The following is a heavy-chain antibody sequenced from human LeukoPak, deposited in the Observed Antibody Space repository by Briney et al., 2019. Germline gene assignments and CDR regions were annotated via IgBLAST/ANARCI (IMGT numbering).Heavy chain of an antibody. D-gene: IGHD3-22*01. CDR3: AKGSDDSSGYYYVYYYYYMDV. CDR1: GFTFSSYW. V-gene: IGHV3-74*01. CDR2: INSDGSST. Sequence: GGSLRLSCAASGFTFSSYWMHWVRQAPGKGLVWVSRINSDGSSTSYADSVKGRFTISRDNSKNTLYLQMNSLRAEDTAVYYCAKGSDDSSGYYYVYYYYYMDVWGKGTTVTVSS. J-gene: IGHJ6*03.